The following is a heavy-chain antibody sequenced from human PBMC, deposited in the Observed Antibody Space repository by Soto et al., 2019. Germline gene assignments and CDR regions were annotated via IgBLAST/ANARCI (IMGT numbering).Heavy chain of an antibody. Sequence: GASVKVSGKASGGTFSSYAFSCVLQSRVQGLDWMGGIIPIFGSANYAQKFQGRVTITADESTSTAYMELSSLRSEDTAVYFCARDPYSSSSPWFFDYWGQGTRVTVSS. D-gene: IGHD6-6*01. CDR3: ARDPYSSSSPWFFDY. V-gene: IGHV1-69*13. CDR2: IIPIFGSA. J-gene: IGHJ4*02. CDR1: GGTFSSYA.